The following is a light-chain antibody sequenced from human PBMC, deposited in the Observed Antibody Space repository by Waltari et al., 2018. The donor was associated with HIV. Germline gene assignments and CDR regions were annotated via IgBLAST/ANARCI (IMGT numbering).Light chain of an antibody. J-gene: IGKJ5*01. Sequence: EIVLTQSPATLSLSPGERATLSCRASQSVREDLGWYQQKPGQPPRLLIFDASSRATGIPARFSGSGSGTDFTLTIGSLEPEDSAVYFCQQRSAFRGTFGQGTRLEIK. V-gene: IGKV3-11*01. CDR3: QQRSAFRGT. CDR1: QSVRED. CDR2: DAS.